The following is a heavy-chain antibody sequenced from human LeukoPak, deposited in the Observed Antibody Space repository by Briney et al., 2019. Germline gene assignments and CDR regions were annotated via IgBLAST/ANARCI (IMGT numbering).Heavy chain of an antibody. CDR2: IYYSGST. CDR3: ARHVDYYYGMDV. D-gene: IGHD2-21*01. CDR1: GDSISSSGYY. V-gene: IGHV4-61*05. J-gene: IGHJ6*02. Sequence: SETLSLTCSVSGDSISSSGYYWSWIRQPPGKGLEWIGYIYYSGSTNYNPSLKSRVTISVDTSKDQFSLKLSSVTAADTAVYYCARHVDYYYGMDVWGQGTTVTVSS.